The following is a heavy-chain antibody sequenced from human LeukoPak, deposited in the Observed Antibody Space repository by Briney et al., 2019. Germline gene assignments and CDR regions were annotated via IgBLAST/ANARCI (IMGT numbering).Heavy chain of an antibody. Sequence: PSETLSLTCIVSDYSIRSGYYWGWIRQPPGKGLEWIGNIYHSGSTYYNPSLKSRVTISVDTSKNQFSLKLSSVTAADTAVYYCARGPADYNKLKPGDRDGYNYKSKRTPFDYWGQGTLVTVSS. CDR3: ARGPADYNKLKPGDRDGYNYKSKRTPFDY. J-gene: IGHJ4*02. V-gene: IGHV4-38-2*02. CDR1: DYSIRSGYY. CDR2: IYHSGST. D-gene: IGHD5-24*01.